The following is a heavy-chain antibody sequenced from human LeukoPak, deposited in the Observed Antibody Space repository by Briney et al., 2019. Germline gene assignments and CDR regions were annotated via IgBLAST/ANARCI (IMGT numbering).Heavy chain of an antibody. V-gene: IGHV3-23*01. CDR3: AKNGDRGAYCSGGSCYPYYYYNMDV. CDR1: GFTFSSYA. CDR2: ISGSGGST. Sequence: GGSLRLSYAASGFTFSSYAMSWVRQAPGKGLEWVSAISGSGGSTYYADSVKGRFTISRDNSKNTLYLQTNSLRAEDTAIYYCAKNGDRGAYCSGGSCYPYYYYNMDVWGKGTTATISS. D-gene: IGHD2-15*01. J-gene: IGHJ6*03.